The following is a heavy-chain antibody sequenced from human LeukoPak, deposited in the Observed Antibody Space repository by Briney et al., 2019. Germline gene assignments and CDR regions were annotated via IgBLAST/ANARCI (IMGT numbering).Heavy chain of an antibody. V-gene: IGHV4-39*01. D-gene: IGHD5-24*01. CDR2: IYYTGST. CDR3: AKHGYNPFDFDY. CDR1: GGSISTTSYY. Sequence: SETLSLTCTVSGGSISTTSYYWGWIRQPPGKGLEWIGSIYYTGSTYYNPSLKSRVTTSVDTSKNQFSLKLSSVTAADTAVYYCAKHGYNPFDFDYWGQGTLVTVSS. J-gene: IGHJ4*02.